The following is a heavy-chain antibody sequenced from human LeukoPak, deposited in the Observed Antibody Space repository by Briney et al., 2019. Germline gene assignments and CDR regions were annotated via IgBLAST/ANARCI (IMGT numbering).Heavy chain of an antibody. J-gene: IGHJ6*03. CDR2: IHEDGNEE. CDR1: GFTFETYC. CDR3: TRGETMDV. V-gene: IGHV3-7*01. D-gene: IGHD5-24*01. Sequence: GGSLRLSCEASGFTFETYCMSWVRQAPGKGLEWVANIHEDGNEEHYVHSVKGRVTISRDNAKKLVYLQMNSLRVDDTAVYYCTRGETMDVWGKGTTVTVSS.